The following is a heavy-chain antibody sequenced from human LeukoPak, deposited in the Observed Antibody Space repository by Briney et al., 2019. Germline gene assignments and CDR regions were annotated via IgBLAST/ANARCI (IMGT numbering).Heavy chain of an antibody. CDR1: GYTFTSHG. D-gene: IGHD3-22*01. Sequence: ASVTVSCKASGYTFTSHGITWVRQAPGQGLKWMGWISTYNVNTNYAQKLQGRVTITTDTSTSTAYMELRSLRSDDTAVYYCARDQYYDSKGWFDPWGQGTLVTVS. CDR3: ARDQYYDSKGWFDP. J-gene: IGHJ5*02. V-gene: IGHV1-18*04. CDR2: ISTYNVNT.